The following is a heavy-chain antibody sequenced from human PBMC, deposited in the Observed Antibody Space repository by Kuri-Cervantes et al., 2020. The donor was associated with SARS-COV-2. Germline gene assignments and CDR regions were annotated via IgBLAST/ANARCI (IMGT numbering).Heavy chain of an antibody. V-gene: IGHV1-18*01. J-gene: IGHJ4*02. CDR3: ARDHGREYSSSSPHFDY. CDR1: GYTFTSYG. CDR2: ISAYNGNT. D-gene: IGHD6-6*01. Sequence: ASVKVSCKASGYTFTSYGISWVRQAPGQGLEWMGWISAYNGNTNYAQKLQGRVTMTTDTSTSTAYMELRSLRSDDTAVYYCARDHGREYSSSSPHFDYWGQGTLVTVSS.